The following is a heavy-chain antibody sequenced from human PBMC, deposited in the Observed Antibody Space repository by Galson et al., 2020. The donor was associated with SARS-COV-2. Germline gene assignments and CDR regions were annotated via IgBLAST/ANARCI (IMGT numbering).Heavy chain of an antibody. Sequence: SGPTLVKPTQTLTLTCTFSGFSLSTSGKCVSWIRQPQGKALEWLALIDWDDDKYYSTSLKTRLTISKDTSKNQVVLTMTNMDPVDTATYYCALIPVAMATIWCYYYYGMDVWGQGTTVTVSS. D-gene: IGHD5-12*01. V-gene: IGHV2-70*01. CDR2: IDWDDDK. CDR3: ALIPVAMATIWCYYYYGMDV. J-gene: IGHJ6*02. CDR1: GFSLSTSGKC.